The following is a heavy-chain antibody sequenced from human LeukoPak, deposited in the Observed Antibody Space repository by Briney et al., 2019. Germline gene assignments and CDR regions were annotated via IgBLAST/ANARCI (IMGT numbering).Heavy chain of an antibody. D-gene: IGHD1-26*01. Sequence: GASVKVSCKASGYTFTGYYMHWVRQAPGQGLEWMGRINPNSGGTNYAQKFQGRVTMTRDTSISTAYMELSRLRSVDTAVYYCARYSGSYSGFDYWGQGTLVTVSS. J-gene: IGHJ4*02. CDR2: INPNSGGT. CDR1: GYTFTGYY. CDR3: ARYSGSYSGFDY. V-gene: IGHV1-2*06.